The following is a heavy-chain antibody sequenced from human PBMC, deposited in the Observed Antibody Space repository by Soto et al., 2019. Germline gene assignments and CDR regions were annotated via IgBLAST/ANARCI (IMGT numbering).Heavy chain of an antibody. Sequence: GGSLRLSCAASGFTFSSYWMSWVRQAPGKGLEWVANIKQDGSEKYYVDSVKGRFTISRDNAKNSLYLQMNSLRAEDTAVYYCARGPFVYDDFWSGPFDYWGQGTLVTVSS. D-gene: IGHD3-3*01. CDR2: IKQDGSEK. CDR1: GFTFSSYW. J-gene: IGHJ4*02. V-gene: IGHV3-7*05. CDR3: ARGPFVYDDFWSGPFDY.